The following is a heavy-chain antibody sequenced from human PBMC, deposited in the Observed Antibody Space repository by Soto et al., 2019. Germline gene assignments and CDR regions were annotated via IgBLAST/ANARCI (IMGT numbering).Heavy chain of an antibody. Sequence: PGESLKISCKGSGNTLNRYWIGWVRQMPGKGLEWMGLIYPSDSDTRYSPPFQGQVTISADKSSSTAYLQWSSLKASDTAMYYCARTSAAGKYYYGMDVWGQGTTVTVSS. V-gene: IGHV5-51*01. CDR3: ARTSAAGKYYYGMDV. D-gene: IGHD6-13*01. CDR1: GNTLNRYW. CDR2: IYPSDSDT. J-gene: IGHJ6*02.